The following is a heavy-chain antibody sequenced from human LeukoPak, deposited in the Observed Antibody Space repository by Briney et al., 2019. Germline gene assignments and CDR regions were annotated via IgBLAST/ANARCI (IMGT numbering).Heavy chain of an antibody. CDR1: GYTFTSYG. D-gene: IGHD5-18*01. CDR2: ISAYNGNT. J-gene: IGHJ4*02. CDR3: ATRGYSYSDFDY. V-gene: IGHV1-18*01. Sequence: ASVKVSCKASGYTFTSYGISWLRQAPGQGLEWMGWISAYNGNTNYAQKLQGRVTITTDTSTSTAYMELRSLRSDDTAVYYCATRGYSYSDFDYWGQGTLVTVSS.